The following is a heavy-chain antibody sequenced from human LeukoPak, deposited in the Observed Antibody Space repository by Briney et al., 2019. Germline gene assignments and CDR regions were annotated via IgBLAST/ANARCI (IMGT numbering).Heavy chain of an antibody. CDR3: AKDQGYSSSWYVVY. CDR2: ISGSGSST. CDR1: GFTFSSYA. Sequence: GGSLRLSCAASGFTFSSYAMSWVRQAPGKGLEWVSAISGSGSSTYYADSVKGRFTISRDNSKNTLYLQMNSLRAEDTAVYYCAKDQGYSSSWYVVYWGQGTLVTVSS. J-gene: IGHJ4*02. V-gene: IGHV3-23*01. D-gene: IGHD6-13*01.